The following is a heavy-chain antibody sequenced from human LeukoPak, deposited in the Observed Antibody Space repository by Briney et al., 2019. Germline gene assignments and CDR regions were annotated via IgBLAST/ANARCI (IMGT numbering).Heavy chain of an antibody. V-gene: IGHV3-23*01. CDR3: AKEVIVVVIAGTYFQY. Sequence: GGSLRLSCTASGFTFSSYVMTWVRQAPGKGLEWVSSISGSGGDTYYADSVKGRFTISRDNSKNILYLQMNSLTADDTAVYYCAKEVIVVVIAGTYFQYWGQGTLVTVSS. J-gene: IGHJ1*01. CDR1: GFTFSSYV. CDR2: ISGSGGDT. D-gene: IGHD2-21*01.